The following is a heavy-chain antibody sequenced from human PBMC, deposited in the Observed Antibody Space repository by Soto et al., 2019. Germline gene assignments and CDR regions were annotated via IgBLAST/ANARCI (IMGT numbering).Heavy chain of an antibody. CDR1: AFIFSDYA. V-gene: IGHV3-23*01. CDR2: ISRDAANT. Sequence: PGGSLRLSCAASAFIFSDYAMTCVRQAPGKGLEWVSTISRDAANTHYADSVKGRFTISRDNSKNTLYLQMSSLRGEDTALYYCAKDPSTGYADPWGQGTLVTVSS. J-gene: IGHJ5*02. D-gene: IGHD3-9*01. CDR3: AKDPSTGYADP.